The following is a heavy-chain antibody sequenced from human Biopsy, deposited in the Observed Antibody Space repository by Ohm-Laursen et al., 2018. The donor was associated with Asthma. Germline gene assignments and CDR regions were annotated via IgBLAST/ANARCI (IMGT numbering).Heavy chain of an antibody. CDR1: GFSFSNYY. J-gene: IGHJ6*02. V-gene: IGHV3-53*01. Sequence: LRLSCTASGFSFSNYYMTWMRQAPGKGLEWVSVIYNDGRAYYADSVKGRFTVSRDNSKNTLFLQMNSLRAEDTAVYYCTRTTTVTTTYAMDVWGRGTTVTVSS. CDR3: TRTTTVTTTYAMDV. D-gene: IGHD4-17*01. CDR2: IYNDGRA.